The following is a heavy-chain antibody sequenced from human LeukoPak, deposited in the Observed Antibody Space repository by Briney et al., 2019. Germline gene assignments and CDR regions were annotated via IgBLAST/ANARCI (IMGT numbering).Heavy chain of an antibody. D-gene: IGHD3-16*01. CDR3: ARVPTYFDRVWGISETQEFDY. CDR2: MNPNSGNR. Sequence: GASVKVSCKASGYTFTNYDINWVRQAPGQALEGVGWMNPNSGNRGYAESFQGRVTITMNTSVNTAYMELITLTSEDTAVYYCARVPTYFDRVWGISETQEFDYWGQGTLVTVSS. J-gene: IGHJ4*02. V-gene: IGHV1-8*01. CDR1: GYTFTNYD.